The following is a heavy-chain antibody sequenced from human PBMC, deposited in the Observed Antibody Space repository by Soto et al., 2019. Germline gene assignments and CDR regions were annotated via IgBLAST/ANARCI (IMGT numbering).Heavy chain of an antibody. V-gene: IGHV4-59*01. J-gene: IGHJ5*02. CDR2: IYYSGST. Sequence: PSDTLSLTCTVSGGSISSYYWSWIRQPPGNGLEWIGYIYYSGSTNYNPSLKSRVTISVDTSKNQFSLKLSSVTAADTAVYYRARDYYGSGSYYNSRWFDPWGQGTLVTVS. CDR3: ARDYYGSGSYYNSRWFDP. D-gene: IGHD3-10*01. CDR1: GGSISSYY.